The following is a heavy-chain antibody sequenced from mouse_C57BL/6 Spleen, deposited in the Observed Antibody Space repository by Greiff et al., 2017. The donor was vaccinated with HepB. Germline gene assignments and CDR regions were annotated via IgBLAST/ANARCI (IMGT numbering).Heavy chain of an antibody. CDR1: GYTFTDYY. J-gene: IGHJ1*03. V-gene: IGHV1-26*01. Sequence: EVQLQQSGPELVKPGASVKISCKASGYTFTDYYMNWVKQSHGKSLEWIGDINPNNGGTSYNQKFKGKATLTVDKSSSTAYMELRSLTSEDSAVYYCARSGTTVVGFDGWGTGTTVTVSS. CDR3: ARSGTTVVGFDG. CDR2: INPNNGGT. D-gene: IGHD1-1*01.